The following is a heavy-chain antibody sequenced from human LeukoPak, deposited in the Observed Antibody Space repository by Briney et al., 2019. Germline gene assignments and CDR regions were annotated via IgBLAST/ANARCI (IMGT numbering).Heavy chain of an antibody. J-gene: IGHJ4*02. CDR1: GYTFTSYY. D-gene: IGHD2-21*01. CDR3: ARIVSDCGGVRCYKGYLDY. CDR2: INPSGGST. Sequence: GASVNVSCKASGYTFTSYYMHWVRQAPGQGLEWMGIINPSGGSTSYAQKFQGRVTMTRDTSTSTVYMELSSLRSEDTAVYYCARIVSDCGGVRCYKGYLDYWGQGTLVTVSS. V-gene: IGHV1-46*01.